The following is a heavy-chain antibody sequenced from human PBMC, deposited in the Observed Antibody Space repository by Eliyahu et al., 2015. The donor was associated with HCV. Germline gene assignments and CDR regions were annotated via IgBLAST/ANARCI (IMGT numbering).Heavy chain of an antibody. CDR2: IIPXLGTX. V-gene: IGHV1-69*06. J-gene: IGHJ4*02. Sequence: QVQLVQSGAEVKKPGSSVKXFCXASGXTXSSYAISWVRQAPGXGLXWMGGIIPXLGTXNYAQKFQGRVTITADKSTSTAYMELSSLRSEDTAVYYCARARAAAGTLFDYWGQGTLVTVSS. CDR3: ARARAAAGTLFDY. CDR1: GXTXSSYA. D-gene: IGHD6-13*01.